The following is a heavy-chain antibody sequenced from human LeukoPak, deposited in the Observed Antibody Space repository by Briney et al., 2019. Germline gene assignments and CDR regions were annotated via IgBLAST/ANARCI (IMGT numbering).Heavy chain of an antibody. J-gene: IGHJ6*04. V-gene: IGHV4-34*01. CDR1: GGSFSGYY. CDR2: INHSGST. Sequence: PSETLSLTCAVYGGSFSGYYWSWIRQPPGKGLEWIGEINHSGSTNYNPSLKSRVTISVDTSKNQFSLRLSSATAADTAVYYCARVKVPDVWGKGTTVTVSS. CDR3: ARVKVPDV.